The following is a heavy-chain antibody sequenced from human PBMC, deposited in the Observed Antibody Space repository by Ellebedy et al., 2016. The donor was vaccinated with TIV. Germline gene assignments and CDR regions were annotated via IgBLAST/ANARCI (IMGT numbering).Heavy chain of an antibody. J-gene: IGHJ4*02. Sequence: ETLSLTCTASGFTFSSFAMTWVRQAPEKGLEWVSAISGSGDKSYYGDSVKGRFTISRDNSDNTLYMQMNSLRAEDTAVYYCAKGYGSGRYYIIPFDYWGQGILVTVSS. CDR1: GFTFSSFA. CDR2: ISGSGDKS. CDR3: AKGYGSGRYYIIPFDY. D-gene: IGHD3-10*01. V-gene: IGHV3-23*01.